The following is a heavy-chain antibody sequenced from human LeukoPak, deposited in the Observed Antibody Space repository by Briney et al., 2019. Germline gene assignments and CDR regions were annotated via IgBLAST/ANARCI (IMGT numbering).Heavy chain of an antibody. CDR2: MRPSSGNT. J-gene: IGHJ3*02. CDR1: GYTFTDYY. CDR3: VRNKDGFTI. V-gene: IGHV1-8*02. D-gene: IGHD1/OR15-1a*01. Sequence: ASVKISCKVSGYTFTDYYMHWVQQAPGKGLEWMGWMRPSSGNTGYGQTFQGRVTMTRDTSISTAYMELSSLRSEDTAMYYCVRNKDGFTIWGQGTMVTVSS.